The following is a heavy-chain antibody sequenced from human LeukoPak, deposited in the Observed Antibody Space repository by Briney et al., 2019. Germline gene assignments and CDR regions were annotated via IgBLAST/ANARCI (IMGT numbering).Heavy chain of an antibody. CDR3: ARDLAWGGY. D-gene: IGHD7-27*01. Sequence: GGSLRLSCAVSGFTFSSYTMNWVRQAPGKGLEWVSSITSSSSSMYSADSVKGRLTISRDNAKNSLYLQMNSLRAEDTAVYYCARDLAWGGYWGQGTLVTVSS. CDR1: GFTFSSYT. CDR2: ITSSSSSM. V-gene: IGHV3-21*01. J-gene: IGHJ4*02.